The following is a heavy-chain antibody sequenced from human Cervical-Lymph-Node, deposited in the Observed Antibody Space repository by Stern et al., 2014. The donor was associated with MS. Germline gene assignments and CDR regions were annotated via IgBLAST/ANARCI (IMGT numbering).Heavy chain of an antibody. CDR2: ISGSGGNT. D-gene: IGHD6-19*01. CDR3: KKGFTVTGTGYGVDV. Sequence: VQLVESGGNLVQPGGSLRLSCTPSGFTFSDYAMSWIRQAPGKGLEWISSISGSGGNTFYADSLKGRFTLSRDNSKNPLELQMNSLRAEDSALYYCKKGFTVTGTGYGVDVWGQGTTVTVSS. V-gene: IGHV3-23*04. CDR1: GFTFSDYA. J-gene: IGHJ6*02.